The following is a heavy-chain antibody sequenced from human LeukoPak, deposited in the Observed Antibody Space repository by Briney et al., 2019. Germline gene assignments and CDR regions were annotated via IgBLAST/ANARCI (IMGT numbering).Heavy chain of an antibody. CDR1: GYSISSGYY. CDR3: ARDSAWFDP. CDR2: IYHSGST. D-gene: IGHD6-19*01. V-gene: IGHV4-38-2*02. Sequence: SETLSLTCTVSGYSISSGYYWGWIRQPPGKGVEWIGSIYHSGSTYYNPSLKSRVTISVDTSKNQFSLKLSSVTAADTAVYYCARDSAWFDPWGQGTLVTVSS. J-gene: IGHJ5*02.